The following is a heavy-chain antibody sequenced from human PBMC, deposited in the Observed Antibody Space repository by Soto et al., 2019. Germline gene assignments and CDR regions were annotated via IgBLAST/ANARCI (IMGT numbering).Heavy chain of an antibody. J-gene: IGHJ5*02. CDR3: TTEIVVVTFSGWFDP. CDR1: GFTFSNAW. V-gene: IGHV3-15*01. Sequence: EVQLVESGGGLVKPGGSLRLSCAASGFTFSNAWMSWVRQAPGKGLEWVGRIKSKTDGGTTDYAAPVKGRFTISRDDSXNXXXXXMXXLKTEDTAVYYCTTEIVVVTFSGWFDPWGQGTLVTVSS. D-gene: IGHD2-21*02. CDR2: IKSKTDGGTT.